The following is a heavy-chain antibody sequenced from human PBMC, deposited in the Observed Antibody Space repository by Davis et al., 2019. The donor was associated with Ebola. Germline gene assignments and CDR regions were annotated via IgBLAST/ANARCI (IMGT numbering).Heavy chain of an antibody. J-gene: IGHJ6*02. CDR1: GGSISSSSYY. CDR3: ARLPIAARPPYYYGMDV. CDR2: IYYSGST. D-gene: IGHD6-6*01. V-gene: IGHV4-39*07. Sequence: MPSETLSLTCTVSGGSISSSSYYWGWIRQPPGKGLEWIGSIYYSGSTYYNPSLKSRVTISVDTSKNQFSLKLNSVTAADTAVYYCARLPIAARPPYYYGMDVWGQGTTVTVSS.